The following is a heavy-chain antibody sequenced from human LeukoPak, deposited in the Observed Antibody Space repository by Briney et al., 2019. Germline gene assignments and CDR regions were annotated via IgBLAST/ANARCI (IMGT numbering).Heavy chain of an antibody. CDR3: ARDGPTAAPFDY. D-gene: IGHD2-2*01. CDR1: GYRFTSYD. Sequence: ASVKVSCKASGYRFTSYDMHWVRQAPGQGLEWMGIINPSGGSTSYAQRFQGRVAMTRDTSTTTVYMEVNSLTSEDTAVYFCARDGPTAAPFDYWGEGTLVTVSS. V-gene: IGHV1-46*01. CDR2: INPSGGST. J-gene: IGHJ4*02.